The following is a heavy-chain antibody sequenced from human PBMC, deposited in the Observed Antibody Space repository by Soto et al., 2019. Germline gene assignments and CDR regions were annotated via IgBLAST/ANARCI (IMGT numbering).Heavy chain of an antibody. CDR1: GFTFSTDS. CDR2: ISTSGATR. Sequence: EVQLVESGGGLVQPGGSLRLSCVASGFTFSTDSMNWVRQAPGKGLEWVAHISTSGATRYYADSVKGRFTISRDNAKTSLYLQMDTLRNEDTAVYYCARFFGSGFDYWGQGTLVTVSS. D-gene: IGHD6-19*01. J-gene: IGHJ4*02. V-gene: IGHV3-48*02. CDR3: ARFFGSGFDY.